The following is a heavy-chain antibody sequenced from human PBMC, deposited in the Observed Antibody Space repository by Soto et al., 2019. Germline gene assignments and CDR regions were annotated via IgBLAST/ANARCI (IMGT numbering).Heavy chain of an antibody. V-gene: IGHV5-10-1*01. J-gene: IGHJ6*02. CDR3: AGTAYYYGMDV. CDR1: GFNFTSYW. Sequence: GGSLRLSCAASGFNFTSYWISWVRQMPGKGLEWMGRIDPSDSYTNYSPSFQGHVTISADKSISTAYLQWSSLKASDTAMYYCAGTAYYYGMDVWGQGTTVTVSS. CDR2: IDPSDSYT. D-gene: IGHD2-21*02.